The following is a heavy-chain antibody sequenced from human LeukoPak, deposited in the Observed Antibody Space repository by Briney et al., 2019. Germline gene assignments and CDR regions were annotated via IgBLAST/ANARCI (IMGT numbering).Heavy chain of an antibody. D-gene: IGHD4-17*01. Sequence: PGGSLRLSCAASGFTFSSYGMHWVRQAPGKGLEWVAVISHDGSYKYYADSVKGRFTISRDNSKNTLYLQMNSLRAEDTAVYYCAKVGDYGDYALDYWGQGSLVTVSS. CDR1: GFTFSSYG. CDR3: AKVGDYGDYALDY. CDR2: ISHDGSYK. J-gene: IGHJ4*02. V-gene: IGHV3-30*18.